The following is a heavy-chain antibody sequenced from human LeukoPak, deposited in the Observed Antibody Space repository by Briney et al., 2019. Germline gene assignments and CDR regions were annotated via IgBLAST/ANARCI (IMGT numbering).Heavy chain of an antibody. J-gene: IGHJ4*02. V-gene: IGHV3-7*01. CDR1: GFTFGSYW. D-gene: IGHD3-9*01. Sequence: GGSLRLSCAASGFTFGSYWMTWVRQPPGKGLEWVANIKEDGSEKNYVDSMKGRFTISRDNAKNSLYLQLNSLRAEDTAVYYCARDTCYFNFDFWGQGTLVTVSS. CDR3: ARDTCYFNFDF. CDR2: IKEDGSEK.